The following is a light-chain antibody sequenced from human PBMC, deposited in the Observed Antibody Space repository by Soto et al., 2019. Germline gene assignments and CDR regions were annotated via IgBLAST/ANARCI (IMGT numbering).Light chain of an antibody. CDR1: QNINTY. V-gene: IGKV1-39*01. J-gene: IGKJ1*01. CDR2: GAS. Sequence: DIQMTQSPASLSASLGDRVTITCGASQNINTYLNWYQQKPGKAPKLLIYGASSLQRGVPSRFRGSGSGTEFTLTISSLQPDDFETYYCQHYNSSSEAFGQGTKVDNK. CDR3: QHYNSSSEA.